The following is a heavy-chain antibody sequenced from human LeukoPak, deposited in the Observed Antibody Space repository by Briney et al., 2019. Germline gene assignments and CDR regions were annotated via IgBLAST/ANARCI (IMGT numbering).Heavy chain of an antibody. D-gene: IGHD2-2*01. CDR2: ISWNSGTI. CDR3: VKDLGSSIRNPTFDY. J-gene: IGHJ4*02. CDR1: GFTFDDFG. V-gene: IGHV3-9*01. Sequence: GGSLRLYCAASGFTFDDFGMHWVRQGQGQGLEWVTDISWNSGTIGYADSVKGRFTISRDNAKNSLYLQMKSLRAEDTALYYRVKDLGSSIRNPTFDYWGQGTLVTVSS.